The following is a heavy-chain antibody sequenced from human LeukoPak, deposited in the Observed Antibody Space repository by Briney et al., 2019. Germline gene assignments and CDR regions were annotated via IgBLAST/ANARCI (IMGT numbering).Heavy chain of an antibody. CDR3: AKGMIRGATPFDY. V-gene: IGHV3-23*01. J-gene: IGHJ4*02. CDR2: ISPTGASA. D-gene: IGHD3-10*01. CDR1: GFTFSSYG. Sequence: GGSLRLSCAASGFTFSSYGMSWVRQAPGKGLEWVSAISPTGASAYHADSVKGRFTTSRDNSKNTVYLQMNSLRAEDTAVYYCAKGMIRGATPFDYWGQGTLVTVSS.